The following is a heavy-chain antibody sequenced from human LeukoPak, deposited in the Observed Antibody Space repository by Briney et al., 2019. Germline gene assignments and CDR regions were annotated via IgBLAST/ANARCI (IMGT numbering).Heavy chain of an antibody. CDR1: GFAFNNYA. CDR3: VKDVCTSPRCLLYSDS. J-gene: IGHJ4*02. Sequence: GGSLRLSCRTSGFAFNNYAMNWVGQPPGKGLEWFSGISGFNTYYADSVNGRFTISRDNSKNVLYLQMNRLRVEDTAVYYCVKDVCTSPRCLLYSDSWGQGALVTVSS. V-gene: IGHV3-23*01. CDR2: ISGFNT. D-gene: IGHD2-2*01.